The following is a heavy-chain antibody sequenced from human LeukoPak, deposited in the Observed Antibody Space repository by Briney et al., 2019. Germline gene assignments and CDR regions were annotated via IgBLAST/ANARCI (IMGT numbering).Heavy chain of an antibody. Sequence: SETLSLTCTVSGGSISSYYWSWIRQPPGKGLEWIGYIYYSGSTNYNPSLKSRVTISVDTSKNQFSLKLSSVTAADTAVYYCARSGGIVGATTFDYWGQGTLVTVSS. V-gene: IGHV4-59*01. CDR2: IYYSGST. CDR3: ARSGGIVGATTFDY. J-gene: IGHJ4*02. CDR1: GGSISSYY. D-gene: IGHD1-26*01.